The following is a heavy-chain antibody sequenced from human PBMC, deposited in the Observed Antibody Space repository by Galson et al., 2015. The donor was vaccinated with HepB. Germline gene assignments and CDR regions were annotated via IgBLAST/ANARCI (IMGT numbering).Heavy chain of an antibody. Sequence: FSSYAISWVRQAPGQGPEWMGGIIPIFGTANYAQKFQGRVTITADESTSTAYIELSSLRSEDTAVYYCASPLSIAARNYYYGMDVWGQGTTVTVSS. V-gene: IGHV1-69*01. J-gene: IGHJ6*02. CDR2: IIPIFGTA. CDR3: ASPLSIAARNYYYGMDV. CDR1: FSSYA. D-gene: IGHD6-6*01.